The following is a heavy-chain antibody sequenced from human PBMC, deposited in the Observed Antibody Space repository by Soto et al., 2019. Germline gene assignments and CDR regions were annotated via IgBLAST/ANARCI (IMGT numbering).Heavy chain of an antibody. V-gene: IGHV4-39*01. CDR3: ARLEDYDSSGYYQVYFDY. CDR1: GGSISSSSYY. Sequence: PSETLSLTCTVSGGSISSSSYYWGWIRQPPGKGLEWIGSIYYSGSTYYNPSLKSRVTISVDTSKNQFSLKLSSVTAADTAVYNCARLEDYDSSGYYQVYFDYWGQGTLVTVSS. D-gene: IGHD3-22*01. J-gene: IGHJ4*02. CDR2: IYYSGST.